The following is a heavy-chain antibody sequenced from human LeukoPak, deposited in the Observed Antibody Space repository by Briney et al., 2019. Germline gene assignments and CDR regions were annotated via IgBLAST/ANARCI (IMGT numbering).Heavy chain of an antibody. CDR1: GYTFTSHG. CDR3: ARVGGDYDSSGYYGPNWFDP. J-gene: IGHJ5*02. Sequence: ASVKVSCKASGYTFTSHGISWVRQAPGQGLEWMGWISAYNGNTNYAQKLQGRVTMTTDTSTSTAYMELRSLRSDDTAVYYCARVGGDYDSSGYYGPNWFDPWGQGTLVTVSS. V-gene: IGHV1-18*01. D-gene: IGHD3-22*01. CDR2: ISAYNGNT.